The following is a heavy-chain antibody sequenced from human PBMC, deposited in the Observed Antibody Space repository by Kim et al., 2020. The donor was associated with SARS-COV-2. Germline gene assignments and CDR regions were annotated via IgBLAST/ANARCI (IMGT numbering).Heavy chain of an antibody. CDR2: IRSKAYGGTT. CDR1: GFTFGDYA. CDR3: TRDLTHPTVGNWFDP. V-gene: IGHV3-49*04. D-gene: IGHD4-17*01. Sequence: GGSLRLSCTASGFTFGDYAMSWVRQAPGKGLEWVGFIRSKAYGGTTEYAASVKGRFTISRDDSKSIAYLQMNSLKTEDTAVYYCTRDLTHPTVGNWFDPWGQGTLVTVSS. J-gene: IGHJ5*02.